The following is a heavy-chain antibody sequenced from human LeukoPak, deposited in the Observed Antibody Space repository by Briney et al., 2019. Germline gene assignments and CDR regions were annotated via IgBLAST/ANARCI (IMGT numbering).Heavy chain of an antibody. V-gene: IGHV4-34*01. CDR1: GGSFSGYY. J-gene: IGHJ4*02. D-gene: IGHD4-23*01. CDR3: ARGLGGGNSIYFDY. CDR2: INHSGST. Sequence: SETLSLTCAVYGGSFSGYYWSWIRQPPGKGLEWIGEINHSGSTNYNPSLKSRVTISVDTSNNQLSLKLTSVTAAGTAVYYCARGLGGGNSIYFDYWGQGTLVTVSS.